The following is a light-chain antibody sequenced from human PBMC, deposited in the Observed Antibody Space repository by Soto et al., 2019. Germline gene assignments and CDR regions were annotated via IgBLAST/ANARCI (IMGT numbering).Light chain of an antibody. CDR2: DVN. J-gene: IGLJ2*01. CDR3: TSYASGSSYVV. V-gene: IGLV2-14*01. Sequence: QSVLTQPASVSGSPGQSITLSCTGTSSDIGGYDYVSWYQRHPGKAPKLIIYDVNNRPSGVSNRFSGSKSGNTASLTISGLQAEDEADYYCTSYASGSSYVVFGGGTKLTVL. CDR1: SSDIGGYDY.